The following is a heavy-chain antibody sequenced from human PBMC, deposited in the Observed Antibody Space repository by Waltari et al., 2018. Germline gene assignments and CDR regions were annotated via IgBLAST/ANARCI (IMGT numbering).Heavy chain of an antibody. D-gene: IGHD2-15*01. CDR1: GFSFSGSW. V-gene: IGHV3-74*01. CDR3: ARSGGYIDY. Sequence: EVNLVESGGGLVQPGGSLRLSCAASGFSFSGSWMHWVRQAPGKGLVWVSRINKNGDATSYVDSVKGRFTISKDNAKNTLYLEMNSLRAEDTAVYYCARSGGYIDYWGQGTLVTVSS. J-gene: IGHJ4*02. CDR2: INKNGDAT.